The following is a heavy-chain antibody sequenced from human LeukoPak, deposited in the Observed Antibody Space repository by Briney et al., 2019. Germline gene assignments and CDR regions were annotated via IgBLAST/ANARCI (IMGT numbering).Heavy chain of an antibody. Sequence: GGSLRRSSAASGFTLRGYAMSWVRRAPGKGLEWVSAISGTAASTYYADSVKGRFTISRDNSKNTLYLHMNSLRAEDTAVYYCAKDLEWIAVAGFDYWGQGTLVTVSS. D-gene: IGHD6-19*01. CDR3: AKDLEWIAVAGFDY. CDR1: GFTLRGYA. J-gene: IGHJ4*02. CDR2: ISGTAAST. V-gene: IGHV3-23*01.